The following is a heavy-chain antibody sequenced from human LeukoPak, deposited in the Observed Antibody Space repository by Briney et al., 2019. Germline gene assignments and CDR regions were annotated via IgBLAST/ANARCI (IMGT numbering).Heavy chain of an antibody. J-gene: IGHJ5*02. V-gene: IGHV1-46*01. Sequence: ASVKVSCKASGYTFTSYYVHWVRQAPEQGLEWMGIINPSGGSTSYAQKFQGRVTMTRDTSTSTVYMELSSLRSEDTAVYYCARERLRFLEWLFNTRNWFDPWGQGTLVTVSS. CDR3: ARERLRFLEWLFNTRNWFDP. CDR2: INPSGGST. CDR1: GYTFTSYY. D-gene: IGHD3-3*01.